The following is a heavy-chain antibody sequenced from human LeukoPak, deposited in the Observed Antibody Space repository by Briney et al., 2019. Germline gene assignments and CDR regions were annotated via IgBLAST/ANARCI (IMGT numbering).Heavy chain of an antibody. J-gene: IGHJ4*02. D-gene: IGHD1-20*01. CDR1: GFTFSSYA. V-gene: IGHV3-66*01. Sequence: GGSLRLSCAASGFTFSSYAMYWVRQAPGKGLEGVSVIYSGGSTYYADSVKGRFTISRDNSKNTLYLQMNSLRAEDTAVYYCARAGDDNWNDVWYFDYWGQGTLVTVSS. CDR3: ARAGDDNWNDVWYFDY. CDR2: IYSGGST.